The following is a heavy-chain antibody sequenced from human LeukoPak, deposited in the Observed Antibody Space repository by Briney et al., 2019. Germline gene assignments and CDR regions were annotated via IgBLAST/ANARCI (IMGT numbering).Heavy chain of an antibody. CDR3: ARRPRYFDWPPFDY. J-gene: IGHJ4*02. Sequence: SETLSLTCAVSGGSISKDNWWNWVRQPPGKGLEWVGEIYHSGTTNYNPSLKSRVTISVDTSKNQFSLKLSSVTAADTAVYYCARRPRYFDWPPFDYWGQGTLVTVSS. CDR2: IYHSGTT. V-gene: IGHV4-4*02. CDR1: GGSISKDNW. D-gene: IGHD3-9*01.